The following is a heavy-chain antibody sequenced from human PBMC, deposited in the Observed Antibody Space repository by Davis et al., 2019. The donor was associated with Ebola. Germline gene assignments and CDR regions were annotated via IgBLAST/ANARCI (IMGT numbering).Heavy chain of an antibody. V-gene: IGHV4-34*01. D-gene: IGHD3-10*01. CDR1: GGSFSGYY. J-gene: IGHJ3*02. CDR3: ARGLGLLWFGEGRAFDI. CDR2: INHSGST. Sequence: PSETLSLTCAVYGGSFSGYYWSWIRQPPGKGLEWIGEINHSGSTNYNPSLKSRVTISVDTSKNQFSLKLSSVTAADTAVYYCARGLGLLWFGEGRAFDIWGQGTMVTVSS.